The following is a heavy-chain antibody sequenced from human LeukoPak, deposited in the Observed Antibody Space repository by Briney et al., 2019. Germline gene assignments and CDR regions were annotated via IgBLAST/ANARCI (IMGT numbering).Heavy chain of an antibody. D-gene: IGHD2-2*01. CDR2: IYSGGST. CDR3: ARDLPVGTS. Sequence: GGSLRLSCAASGFTFSNAWTSWVRQAPGKGLEWVSVIYSGGSTYYADSVKGRFTISRDNSKNTLYLQMNSLRAEDTAVYYCARDLPVGTSWGQGTLVTVSS. V-gene: IGHV3-66*01. J-gene: IGHJ4*02. CDR1: GFTFSNAW.